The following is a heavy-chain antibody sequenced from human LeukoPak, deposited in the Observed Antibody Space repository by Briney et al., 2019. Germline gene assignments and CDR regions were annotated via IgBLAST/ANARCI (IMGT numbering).Heavy chain of an antibody. D-gene: IGHD6-19*01. CDR2: IYYSGST. V-gene: IGHV4-59*01. Sequence: PSETLSLTCAVSGGSISRSYWSWIRQPPGKGLEWIGYIYYSGSTNYNPSLKSRVTISVDTSKNQFSLKLSSVTAADTAVYYCARDSSGRAFDIWGQGTMVTVSS. J-gene: IGHJ3*02. CDR3: ARDSSGRAFDI. CDR1: GGSISRSY.